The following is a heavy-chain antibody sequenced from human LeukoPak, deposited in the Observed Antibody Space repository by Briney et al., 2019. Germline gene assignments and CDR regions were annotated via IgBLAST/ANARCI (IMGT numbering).Heavy chain of an antibody. V-gene: IGHV4-39*07. CDR2: SFYSGTT. CDR1: GRSISSSSYY. Sequence: SETLSLTCTVSGRSISSSSYYWGWIRQPPGKGLEWFGNSFYSGTTYYSPSLESRVTISVDTSKNQFSLKLSSVTAADTAVYYCVRDKLGLGLKGYYYMDVWGKGTTVTVSS. CDR3: VRDKLGLGLKGYYYMDV. D-gene: IGHD1-26*01. J-gene: IGHJ6*03.